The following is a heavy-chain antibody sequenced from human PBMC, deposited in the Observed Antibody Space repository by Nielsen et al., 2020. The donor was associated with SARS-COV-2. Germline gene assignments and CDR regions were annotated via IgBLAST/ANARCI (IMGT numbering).Heavy chain of an antibody. CDR3: ARGRLAAAGTHNYFDY. D-gene: IGHD6-13*01. CDR2: INHSGST. Sequence: ESLKISCAASGFTFSSYWMHWIRQPPGKGLEWIGEINHSGSTNYNPSLKSRVTISVDTSKNQFSLKLSSVTAADTAVYYCARGRLAAAGTHNYFDYWGQGTLVTVSS. J-gene: IGHJ4*02. CDR1: GFTFSSYW. V-gene: IGHV4-34*01.